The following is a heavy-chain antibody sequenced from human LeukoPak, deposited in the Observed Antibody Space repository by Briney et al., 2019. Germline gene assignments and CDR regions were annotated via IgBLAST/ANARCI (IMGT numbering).Heavy chain of an antibody. D-gene: IGHD6-19*01. CDR2: INPNSGGT. CDR1: GYTFTRYY. V-gene: IGHV1-2*02. CDR3: SRRAVAGGFDY. J-gene: IGHJ4*02. Sequence: SVNVSCKPSGYTFTRYYMHWVRQAAGQGREGMGWINPNSGGTNYPQKSQGRVTMTSDTSIRTAYPELSRLTSDGPALLYFSRRAVAGGFDYWGKGTLVTVST.